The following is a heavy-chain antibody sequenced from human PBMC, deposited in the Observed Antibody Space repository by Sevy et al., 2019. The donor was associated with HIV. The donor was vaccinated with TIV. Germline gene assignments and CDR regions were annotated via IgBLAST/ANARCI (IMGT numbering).Heavy chain of an antibody. V-gene: IGHV3-11*01. CDR2: ISSSGSTI. D-gene: IGHD4-17*01. CDR1: GFTFSDYY. J-gene: IGHJ3*02. CDR3: ARDFGDSQRPGPFHI. Sequence: GALRLSCAASGFTFSDYYMSWIRQAPGKGLEWVSYISSSGSTIYYADSVKGRFPISRDNAKNSLYLQMNSLRAEDTAVYYCARDFGDSQRPGPFHIWGQGTMVTVSS.